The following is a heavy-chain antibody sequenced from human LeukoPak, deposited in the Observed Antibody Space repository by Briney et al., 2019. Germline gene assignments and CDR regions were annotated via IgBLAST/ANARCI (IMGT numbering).Heavy chain of an antibody. CDR1: GGSISSHY. Sequence: SETLSLTCTVSGGSISSHYWNWIRQPPGKALEWVGYMYYSGSTSYNPSLMSRVTISVDTSKYQFSLKLSSVTAADTAVYYCARGHYIWGTYRQYFDYWGQGTLVTVSS. CDR3: ARGHYIWGTYRQYFDY. CDR2: MYYSGST. V-gene: IGHV4-59*11. D-gene: IGHD3-16*02. J-gene: IGHJ4*02.